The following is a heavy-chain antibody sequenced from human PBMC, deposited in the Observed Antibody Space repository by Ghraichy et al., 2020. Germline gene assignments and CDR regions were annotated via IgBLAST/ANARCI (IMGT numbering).Heavy chain of an antibody. Sequence: GGSLRLSCAASGFTFSSYGMHWIRQAPGKGLEWVAVISYDGSNKYYADSVKGRFTISRDNSKNTLYLQMNSLRAEDTAVYYCAKDWETYYYDSSGYFDYWGQGTLVTVSS. CDR3: AKDWETYYYDSSGYFDY. CDR1: GFTFSSYG. CDR2: ISYDGSNK. J-gene: IGHJ4*02. V-gene: IGHV3-30*18. D-gene: IGHD3-22*01.